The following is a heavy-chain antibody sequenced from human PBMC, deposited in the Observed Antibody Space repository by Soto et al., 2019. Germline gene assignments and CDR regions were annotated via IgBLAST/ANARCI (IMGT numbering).Heavy chain of an antibody. Sequence: SETLSLTCTVSGGSISSYYWSWIRQPPGKGLEWIGYIYYSGSTNYNPSLKSRVTISVDTSKNQFSLKLSSVTAADTAVYYCARDKGPYYYYYMDVWGKGTTVTVSS. V-gene: IGHV4-59*01. CDR3: ARDKGPYYYYYMDV. J-gene: IGHJ6*03. CDR1: GGSISSYY. CDR2: IYYSGST.